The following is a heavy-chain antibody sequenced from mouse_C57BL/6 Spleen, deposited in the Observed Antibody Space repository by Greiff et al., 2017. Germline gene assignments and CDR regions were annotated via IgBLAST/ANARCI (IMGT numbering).Heavy chain of an antibody. D-gene: IGHD4-1*01. CDR1: GYTFTSYW. J-gene: IGHJ2*01. Sequence: QVQLQQPGAELVMPGASVKLSCKASGYTFTSYWMHWVKQRPGQGLEWIGEIDPSDSYTNYNQKFKGKSTLTVDKSSSTAYMQLSSLTSEDSAVYDCARNLPGYYFDYWGQGTPLTVSS. V-gene: IGHV1-69*01. CDR2: IDPSDSYT. CDR3: ARNLPGYYFDY.